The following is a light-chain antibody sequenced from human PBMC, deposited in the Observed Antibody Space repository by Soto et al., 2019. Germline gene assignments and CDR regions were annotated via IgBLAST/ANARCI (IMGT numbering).Light chain of an antibody. CDR1: QSIGST. Sequence: IVMTQSPVTLSVSPGERATLSCRASQSIGSTLAWYQQKPGQTPRLLIYDASTRATGIPARFSGIGSGTEFTLIISSLQSEDFAVYYCQHYKTWPLSFGGGTKVEI. V-gene: IGKV3-15*01. CDR2: DAS. J-gene: IGKJ4*01. CDR3: QHYKTWPLS.